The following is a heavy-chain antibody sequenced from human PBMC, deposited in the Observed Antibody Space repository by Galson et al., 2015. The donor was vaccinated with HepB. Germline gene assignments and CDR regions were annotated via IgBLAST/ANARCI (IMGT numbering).Heavy chain of an antibody. D-gene: IGHD1-1*01. V-gene: IGHV3-30*18. CDR3: AKDQGALADGTDYYYYGMDV. CDR2: ISYNGSNK. J-gene: IGHJ6*02. Sequence: SLRLSCAASGFTFSSYGMHWVRQAPGKGLEWVAVISYNGSNKYYADSVKGRFTISRDNSKNTLYLQMNSLRPEDTAVYYCAKDQGALADGTDYYYYGMDVWGQGTTVTVSS. CDR1: GFTFSSYG.